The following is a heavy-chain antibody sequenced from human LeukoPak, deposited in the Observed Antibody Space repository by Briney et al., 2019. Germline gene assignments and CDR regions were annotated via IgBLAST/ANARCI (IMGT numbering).Heavy chain of an antibody. CDR2: RYYSGNT. CDR3: ARDHAAASGWWFDP. Sequence: PSETLSLTCTVSGVSISNTDYYWSWVRQPPGKGLEWIGYRYYSGNTYYNPPLKSRVTISVDTSKNQFSLKLSSVTAADTAVYYCARDHAAASGWWFDPWGQGTLVTVSS. CDR1: GVSISNTDYY. V-gene: IGHV4-30-4*01. D-gene: IGHD1-1*01. J-gene: IGHJ5*02.